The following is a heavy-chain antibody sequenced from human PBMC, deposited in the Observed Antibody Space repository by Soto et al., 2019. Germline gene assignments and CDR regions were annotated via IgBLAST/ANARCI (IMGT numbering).Heavy chain of an antibody. V-gene: IGHV1-18*01. CDR1: GYTFTSYG. CDR3: ARAPIGAVAGLFTTYYFDY. Sequence: ASVKVSCKASGYTFTSYGISWVRQAPGQGLEWMGWISAYNGNTNYAQKLQGRVTMTTDTSTSTAYMELRSLRSDGTAVYYCARAPIGAVAGLFTTYYFDYWGQGTLVTAPQ. J-gene: IGHJ4*02. D-gene: IGHD6-19*01. CDR2: ISAYNGNT.